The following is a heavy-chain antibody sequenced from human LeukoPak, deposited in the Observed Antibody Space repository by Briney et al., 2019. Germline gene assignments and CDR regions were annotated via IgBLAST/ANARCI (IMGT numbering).Heavy chain of an antibody. V-gene: IGHV4-4*07. CDR1: GASISGHY. J-gene: IGHJ4*02. D-gene: IGHD2-21*01. CDR2: IHTSGSP. CDR3: ARQRLDGDILGFDW. Sequence: PSETLSLTCNVPGASISGHYWSWIRHPAGKSLEWIGRIHTSGSPIYNPSLSSRVTISVDTSKGQFSLTMNSLPAADTAIYYCARQRLDGDILGFDWWGQGTLVTVSS.